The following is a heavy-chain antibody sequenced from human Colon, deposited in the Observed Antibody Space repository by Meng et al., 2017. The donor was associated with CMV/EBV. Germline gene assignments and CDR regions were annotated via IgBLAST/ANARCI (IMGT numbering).Heavy chain of an antibody. Sequence: GGSLRLSCAASGFSFSDYAMHWVRQAPGKGLEWLSYISSDGRTIYYADSVKGRFTTSRDNAKDSLYLHMNSLRAEDTAVYYCARSGYNYGSGFDSWGQGTLVTVSS. CDR1: GFSFSDYA. V-gene: IGHV3-48*03. CDR3: ARSGYNYGSGFDS. CDR2: ISSDGRTI. D-gene: IGHD5-18*01. J-gene: IGHJ4*02.